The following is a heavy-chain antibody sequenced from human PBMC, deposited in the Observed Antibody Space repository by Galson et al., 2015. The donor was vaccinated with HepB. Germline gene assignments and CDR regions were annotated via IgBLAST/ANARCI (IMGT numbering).Heavy chain of an antibody. CDR2: ISFDGSNK. D-gene: IGHD5-12*01. CDR1: GFTFSTFA. V-gene: IGHV3-30-3*01. Sequence: SLRLSCAASGFTFSTFAMHWVRQAPGKGLQWVALISFDGSNKYYEDSVKGRFTISRDNSKNTLYLQMNSLRAEDTAVYYCARGHTGYAVPASVLDYWGQGILVNGSS. J-gene: IGHJ4*02. CDR3: ARGHTGYAVPASVLDY.